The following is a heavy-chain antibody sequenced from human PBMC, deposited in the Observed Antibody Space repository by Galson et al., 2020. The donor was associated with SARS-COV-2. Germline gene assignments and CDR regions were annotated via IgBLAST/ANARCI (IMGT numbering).Heavy chain of an antibody. CDR2: IYYSGST. CDR1: GGSISSYY. V-gene: IGHV4-59*01. D-gene: IGHD3-3*01. J-gene: IGHJ6*03. Sequence: SETLSLTCTVSGGSISSYYWSWIRQPPGKGLEWIGYIYYSGSTNYNPPLKSRVTISVDTSKNQFSLKLTPVTAADTAVYYCARGVVLRFLEWPQGGYYYYYMDVWGKGTTVTVSS. CDR3: ARGVVLRFLEWPQGGYYYYYMDV.